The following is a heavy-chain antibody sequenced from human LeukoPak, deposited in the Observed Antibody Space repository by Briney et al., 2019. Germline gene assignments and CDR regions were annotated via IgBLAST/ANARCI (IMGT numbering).Heavy chain of an antibody. Sequence: ADTLSLTCSVSGGSISSYYWSCIRHPPGKGLEWIGYIYYSGSTNCSPSLKSRVTISVDTSKNQFSLKLSSVTAADTAVYYCARASYGDYNFDYWGQGTLVTVSS. CDR3: ARASYGDYNFDY. D-gene: IGHD4-17*01. CDR1: GGSISSYY. V-gene: IGHV4-59*07. J-gene: IGHJ4*02. CDR2: IYYSGST.